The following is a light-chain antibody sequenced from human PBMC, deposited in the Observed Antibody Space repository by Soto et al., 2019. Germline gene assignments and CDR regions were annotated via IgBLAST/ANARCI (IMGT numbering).Light chain of an antibody. J-gene: IGKJ2*01. V-gene: IGKV1-5*03. CDR1: QSISSW. CDR3: QQYNSYSA. CDR2: KAS. Sequence: DIQMTQSPSTLSASVGDRDTITCRASQSISSWLAWYQRKPGKAPKLLIYKASSLESGVPSRFSGSGSGTQFTLTISSLQPDDFATYYCQQYNSYSAFGQGTKLEIK.